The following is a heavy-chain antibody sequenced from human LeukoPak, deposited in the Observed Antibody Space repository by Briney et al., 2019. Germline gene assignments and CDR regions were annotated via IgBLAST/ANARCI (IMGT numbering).Heavy chain of an antibody. Sequence: PSETLSLTCAVYGGYFSGYYWSWIRQPPGKGLEWIGEINHSGSTNYNPSLKSRVTISVDTSKNQFSLKLSSVTAADTAVYYCARVLGGLFDYWGQGTLVTVSS. CDR1: GGYFSGYY. CDR2: INHSGST. CDR3: ARVLGGLFDY. D-gene: IGHD2-15*01. V-gene: IGHV4-34*01. J-gene: IGHJ4*02.